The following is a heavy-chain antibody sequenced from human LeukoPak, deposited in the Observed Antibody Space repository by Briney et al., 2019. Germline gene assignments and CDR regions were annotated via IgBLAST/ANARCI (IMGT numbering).Heavy chain of an antibody. CDR3: ARARGGYDLDY. CDR2: IKQDGGEK. V-gene: IGHV3-7*01. Sequence: PGGSLRLSCAASGFTFSSYWMSWVRQAPGKGLEWVANIKQDGGEKYYVESVKDRFTISRDNVKNSLYLQMNSLRVEDTAVYYCARARGGYDLDYWGQGTLVTVSS. D-gene: IGHD5-12*01. CDR1: GFTFSSYW. J-gene: IGHJ4*02.